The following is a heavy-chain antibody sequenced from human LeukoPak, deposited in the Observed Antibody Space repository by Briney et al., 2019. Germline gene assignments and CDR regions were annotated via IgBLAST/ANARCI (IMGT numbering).Heavy chain of an antibody. CDR3: ARCGSSWYGYYYYYYLDV. Sequence: GGSLRLSCAASGFTFSSYWMSWVRQAPGKGLEWVANIKQDGSEEYYVDSVKGRFTISRDNAKNSLYLQMNSLRAEDTAVYYCARCGSSWYGYYYYYYLDVWGKGTTVTVSS. CDR1: GFTFSSYW. V-gene: IGHV3-7*01. J-gene: IGHJ6*03. D-gene: IGHD6-13*01. CDR2: IKQDGSEE.